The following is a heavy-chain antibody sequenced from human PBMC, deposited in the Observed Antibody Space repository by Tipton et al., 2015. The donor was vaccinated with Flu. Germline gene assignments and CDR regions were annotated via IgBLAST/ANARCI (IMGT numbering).Heavy chain of an antibody. D-gene: IGHD4-11*01. CDR3: ARRDYSNYASDPKSWFDP. J-gene: IGHJ5*02. CDR2: IHRSGST. V-gene: IGHV4-39*07. Sequence: TLSLTCNVSGGSISSSSDYWGWIRQPPGKGLEWIGNIHRSGSTYYNPSLRSRVTISVDTSKNQFSLRLTSVTAADTAVYYCARRDYSNYASDPKSWFDPWGQGILVTVSS. CDR1: GGSISSSSDY.